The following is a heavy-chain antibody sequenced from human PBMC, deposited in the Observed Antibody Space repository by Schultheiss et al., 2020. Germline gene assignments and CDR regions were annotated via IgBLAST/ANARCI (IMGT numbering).Heavy chain of an antibody. Sequence: GGSLRLSCAASGFTFSSYSMNWVRQAPGKGLEWVSSISGNRNYIYYADSVKGRFTISRDNAKNLLYLQMNSLRAEDTAVYYCARNSGYDLDYYYYMDVWGKGTTVTVSS. CDR2: ISGNRNYI. CDR3: ARNSGYDLDYYYYMDV. D-gene: IGHD5-12*01. V-gene: IGHV3-21*01. CDR1: GFTFSSYS. J-gene: IGHJ6*03.